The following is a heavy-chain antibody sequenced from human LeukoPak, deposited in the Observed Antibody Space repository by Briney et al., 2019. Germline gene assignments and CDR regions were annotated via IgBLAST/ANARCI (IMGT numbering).Heavy chain of an antibody. D-gene: IGHD3-22*01. J-gene: IGHJ4*02. V-gene: IGHV4-59*08. CDR3: ATGASPIETYYYDSSGYSFDY. CDR2: IYYSGST. Sequence: SETLSLTCTVSGVSISSYYWSWIRQPPGKGLEWSGYIYYSGSTNYNPSLKSRVTISVDTSKNQFSLKPSSVTAADTAVYYCATGASPIETYYYDSSGYSFDYWGQGTLVTVSS. CDR1: GVSISSYY.